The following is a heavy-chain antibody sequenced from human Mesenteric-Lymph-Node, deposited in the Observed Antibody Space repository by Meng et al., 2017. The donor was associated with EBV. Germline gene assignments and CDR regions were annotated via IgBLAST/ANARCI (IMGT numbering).Heavy chain of an antibody. V-gene: IGHV1-18*01. Sequence: VQLVQSGDEVKKPEASVKVSYKASGYTFTSYGSSWVRQAPGQGLEWMGWISAYNGDTKYAQKVQDRVTMTTDTSTSTVYMELRSLGSDDTAVYYCARDHGGKYYYWGQGTLVTVSS. CDR1: GYTFTSYG. J-gene: IGHJ4*02. D-gene: IGHD1-26*01. CDR2: ISAYNGDT. CDR3: ARDHGGKYYY.